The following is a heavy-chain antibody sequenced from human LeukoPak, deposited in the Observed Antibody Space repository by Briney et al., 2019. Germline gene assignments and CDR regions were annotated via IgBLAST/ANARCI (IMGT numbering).Heavy chain of an antibody. Sequence: PGGSLRLSCAASGFTFSSYWMSWVRQAPGKGLEWVANIKQDGSEKYYVDSVKGRFTISRDNAKNSLYLQMDSLRAEDTAVYYCARVPQKSGFWSGYRGWGGQVNYWGQGTLVTVSS. CDR3: ARVPQKSGFWSGYRGWGGQVNY. CDR2: IKQDGSEK. J-gene: IGHJ4*02. D-gene: IGHD3-3*01. V-gene: IGHV3-7*01. CDR1: GFTFSSYW.